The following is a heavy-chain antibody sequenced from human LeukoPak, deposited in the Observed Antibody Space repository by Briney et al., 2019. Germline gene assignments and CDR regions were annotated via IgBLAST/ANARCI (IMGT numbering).Heavy chain of an antibody. CDR2: VYYSGTT. V-gene: IGHV4-59*01. CDR3: ARGSGSYFPFDS. Sequence: PSETLSLTCTVSGGSISSNYWNWIRQPPGKGLEWIGYVYYSGTTNYNPSLKSRVTILVDTSKNQFSLKVTSVTVADTAVYYCARGSGSYFPFDSWGQGTLVTVSS. D-gene: IGHD6-19*01. CDR1: GGSISSNY. J-gene: IGHJ4*02.